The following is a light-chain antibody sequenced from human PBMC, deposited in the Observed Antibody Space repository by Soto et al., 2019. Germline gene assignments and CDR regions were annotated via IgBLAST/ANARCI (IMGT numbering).Light chain of an antibody. CDR1: TGAVTSGYY. CDR3: LRYYGGAQLGV. J-gene: IGLJ2*01. CDR2: STS. Sequence: QAVVTQEPSLTGSPGGTVTLTCACSTGAVTSGYYPNWFQQKPGQAPRALMYSTSNRHSWTPARFSGSLLGGKAALTLSGGQPADEAEYYCLRYYGGAQLGVFGGGTKLTVL. V-gene: IGLV7-43*01.